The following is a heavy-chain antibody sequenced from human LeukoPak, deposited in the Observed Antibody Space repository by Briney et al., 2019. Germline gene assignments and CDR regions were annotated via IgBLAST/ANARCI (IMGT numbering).Heavy chain of an antibody. CDR3: ARGNYDSSGYYYSAFDY. CDR1: GFTFSNYG. D-gene: IGHD3-22*01. Sequence: GRSLRLSCAASGFTFSNYGMHWVRQAPGKGLEWVAVISYDGSNKYYADSVKGRFTISRDNSKNTLYLQMNSLRAEDTAVYYCARGNYDSSGYYYSAFDYWGQGTLVTVSS. CDR2: ISYDGSNK. V-gene: IGHV3-30*19. J-gene: IGHJ4*02.